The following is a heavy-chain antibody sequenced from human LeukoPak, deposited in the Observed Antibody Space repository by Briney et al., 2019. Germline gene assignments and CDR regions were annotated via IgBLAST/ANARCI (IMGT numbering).Heavy chain of an antibody. D-gene: IGHD2-2*01. J-gene: IGHJ6*03. CDR2: IIPVFGTP. CDR3: ASPTSRVVPDASFRRYYYYMDV. V-gene: IGHV1-69*13. Sequence: SVKVSCKASGGTFNGYVLSWVRQAPGQGLEWMGGIIPVFGTPNYEQKFQGRVTITADETTSTAFMELSNLRSEDTAVYYCASPTSRVVPDASFRRYYYYMDVWGKGTTVTVSS. CDR1: GGTFNGYV.